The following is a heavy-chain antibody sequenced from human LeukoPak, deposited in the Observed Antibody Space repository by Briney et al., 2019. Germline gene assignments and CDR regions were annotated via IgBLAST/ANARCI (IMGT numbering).Heavy chain of an antibody. CDR3: ARGRAFDI. V-gene: IGHV4-31*03. J-gene: IGHJ3*02. CDR2: IYYSGST. CDR1: GGSISSGGYY. Sequence: TSEALSLTCTVSGGSISSGGYYWSWSRQHPGKGLEWIGYIYYSGSTYYNPSLKSRVTISVDTSKNQFSLKLSSVTAADTAVYYCARGRAFDIWGQGTMVTVSS.